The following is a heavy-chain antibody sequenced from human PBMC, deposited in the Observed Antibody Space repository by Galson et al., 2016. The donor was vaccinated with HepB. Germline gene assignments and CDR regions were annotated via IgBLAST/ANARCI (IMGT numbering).Heavy chain of an antibody. CDR1: GYTFTSYA. V-gene: IGHV1-18*01. D-gene: IGHD6-6*01. CDR3: ARVSIFSNWFDP. CDR2: ISGYNGDT. Sequence: SVKVSCKASGYTFTSYAISWVRQAPGQGLEWMGWISGYNGDTNYAQEFQGRVTMTTDTSTSTAYMEVRSLRSDDTAVYYCARVSIFSNWFDPWGQGTLVTVSS. J-gene: IGHJ5*02.